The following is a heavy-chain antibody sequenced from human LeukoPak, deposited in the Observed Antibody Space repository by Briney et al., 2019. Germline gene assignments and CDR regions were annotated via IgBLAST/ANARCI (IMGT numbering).Heavy chain of an antibody. CDR1: GYTFTSYG. V-gene: IGHV1-18*01. CDR2: ISAYNGNT. J-gene: IGHJ6*02. CDR3: ARGRTTITEDDGMDV. Sequence: ASVKVSCKASGYTFTSYGISWVRQAPGQGLEWMGWISAYNGNTNYAQKLQGRVTITADESTSTAYMELSSLRSEDTAVYYCARGRTTITEDDGMDVWGQGTTVTVSS. D-gene: IGHD5-12*01.